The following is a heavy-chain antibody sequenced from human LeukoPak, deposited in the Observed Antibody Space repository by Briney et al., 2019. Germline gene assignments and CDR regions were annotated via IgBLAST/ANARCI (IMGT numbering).Heavy chain of an antibody. CDR3: ATEMTSVVPDY. J-gene: IGHJ4*02. V-gene: IGHV1-24*01. D-gene: IGHD4-11*01. CDR1: GHTLIELT. CDR2: FDPENDER. Sequence: GASVRVSSMVFGHTLIELTMHWMRQAPGKGGERVGGFDPENDERMYAGKFRGRVTMTEDISTDTAYMELSSLRSEDTAVYFCATEMTSVVPDYWGQGTLVTVSS.